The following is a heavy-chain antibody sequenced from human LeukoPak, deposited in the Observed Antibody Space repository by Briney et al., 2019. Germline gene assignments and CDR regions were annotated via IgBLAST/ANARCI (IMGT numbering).Heavy chain of an antibody. CDR1: GYSFTRYD. Sequence: GASVKVSCKASGYSFTRYDINWVRQATGQGLEWMGWMNPNSGNTGYAQKFQGRVTITRNTSISTAYMELSSLRSEDTAVYYCARLSKHPVFDWFRPRPRYYYYYMDVWGKGTTVTVSS. D-gene: IGHD3-9*01. CDR2: MNPNSGNT. V-gene: IGHV1-8*01. CDR3: ARLSKHPVFDWFRPRPRYYYYYMDV. J-gene: IGHJ6*03.